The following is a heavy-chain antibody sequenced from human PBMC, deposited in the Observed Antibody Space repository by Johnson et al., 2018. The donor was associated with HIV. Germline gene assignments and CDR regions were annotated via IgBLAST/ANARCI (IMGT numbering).Heavy chain of an antibody. CDR1: GFTFSSYA. CDR2: ISYDGSNK. Sequence: QVQLVESGGGVVQPGRSLRLSCAASGFTFSSYAMHWVRQAPGKGLEWVAVISYDGSNKYYADSVEGRFTISRVNSKNTLYLQMNSLKTEDTAVYYCTSGKSWLAVDAFDIWGQGTMVTVSS. V-gene: IGHV3-30*04. CDR3: TSGKSWLAVDAFDI. J-gene: IGHJ3*02. D-gene: IGHD6-19*01.